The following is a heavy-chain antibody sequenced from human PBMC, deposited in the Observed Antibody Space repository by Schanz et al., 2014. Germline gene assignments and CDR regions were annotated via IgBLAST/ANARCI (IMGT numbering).Heavy chain of an antibody. CDR3: ARELRLEYYFDY. J-gene: IGHJ4*02. CDR2: ISAYNGHT. D-gene: IGHD4-17*01. Sequence: QVQLVQSGAEVKKPGASVKVSCKASGYTFISYGIKWVRQAPGQGLEWMGWISAYNGHTDYAQKLQGRVTLTTDTSTSTAYMELRNLRSDDTAVYYCARELRLEYYFDYWGQGTQVTVSS. V-gene: IGHV1-18*01. CDR1: GYTFISYG.